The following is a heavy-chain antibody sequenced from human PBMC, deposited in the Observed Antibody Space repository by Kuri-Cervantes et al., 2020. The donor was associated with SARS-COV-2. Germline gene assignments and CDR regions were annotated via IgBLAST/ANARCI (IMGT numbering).Heavy chain of an antibody. J-gene: IGHJ4*02. Sequence: GESLKISCAASGFTFSSYAMSWVRQAPGMGLEWVSAISGSGGSTYYADSVKGRFTISRDNSKNTLYLQMNSLRAEDTAVYYCAKSEGHDFRSGYSYFDYWGQGTLVTVSS. CDR2: ISGSGGST. CDR3: AKSEGHDFRSGYSYFDY. V-gene: IGHV3-23*01. CDR1: GFTFSSYA. D-gene: IGHD3-3*01.